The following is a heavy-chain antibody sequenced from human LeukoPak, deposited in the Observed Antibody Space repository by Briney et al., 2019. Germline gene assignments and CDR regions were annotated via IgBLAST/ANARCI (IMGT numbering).Heavy chain of an antibody. CDR2: INQDGSEG. CDR1: GFSFSDYW. CDR3: SRSLDY. J-gene: IGHJ4*02. V-gene: IGHV3-7*01. Sequence: GGSLRLSCAASGFSFSDYWMDWVRQSPGKGMEWVANINQDGSEGYYADSVKGRFTISRDNAKNSMYLQMNKLRAEDTAVYYCSRSLDYWGQGALVTVSS.